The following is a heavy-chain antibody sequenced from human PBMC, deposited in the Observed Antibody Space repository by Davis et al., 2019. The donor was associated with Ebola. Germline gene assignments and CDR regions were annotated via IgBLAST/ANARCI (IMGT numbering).Heavy chain of an antibody. V-gene: IGHV1-3*01. Sequence: ASVQVSCKASGYTFTSYAMHWVRQAPGQRLEWMGWINAGNGNTKYSQKFQGRVTITRDTSASTAYMALSSLRSEETAVYYCAREAARTLGAFDYWGQGNLVTV. CDR3: AREAARTLGAFDY. D-gene: IGHD6-6*01. CDR2: INAGNGNT. CDR1: GYTFTSYA. J-gene: IGHJ4*02.